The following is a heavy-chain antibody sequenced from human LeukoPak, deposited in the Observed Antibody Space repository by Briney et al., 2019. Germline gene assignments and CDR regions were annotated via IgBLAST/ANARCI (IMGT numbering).Heavy chain of an antibody. CDR3: ARSLRKGPGGHYYGMDV. D-gene: IGHD1-14*01. CDR2: IYYSGST. CDR1: GGSISSYY. Sequence: KPSETLSLTCTVSGGSISSYYWSWIRQPPGKGLEWIGYIYYSGSTNYNPSLKSRVTISVDTSKNQFSLKLSSVTAADTAVYYCARSLRKGPGGHYYGMDVWGQGTTVTASS. V-gene: IGHV4-59*08. J-gene: IGHJ6*02.